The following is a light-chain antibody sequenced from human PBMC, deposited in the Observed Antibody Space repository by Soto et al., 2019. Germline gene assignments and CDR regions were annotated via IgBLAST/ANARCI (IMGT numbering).Light chain of an antibody. CDR1: QSISTY. V-gene: IGKV1-39*01. CDR2: ATS. Sequence: DIQMTQSPSSLSASVGDRVTITCRASQSISTYLIWYQQKPGKAPKLLIYATSSLQNGVPSRFSGSGSGTDFTLTISSLQPEDFALYYCQQYQNLWTFGQGTKVDI. J-gene: IGKJ1*01. CDR3: QQYQNLWT.